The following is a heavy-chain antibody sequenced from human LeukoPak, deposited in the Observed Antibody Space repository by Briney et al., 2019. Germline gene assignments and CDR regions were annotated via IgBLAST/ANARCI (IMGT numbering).Heavy chain of an antibody. CDR3: ARDAPRGWFDP. V-gene: IGHV4-59*01. CDR1: GSSISSYY. Sequence: SETLSLTCTVSGSSISSYYWSWIRQPPGKGLEWIGYIYYSGSTNYNPSLKSRVTISVDTSKNQFSLKLSSVTAADTAVYYCARDAPRGWFDPWGQGTLVTVSS. J-gene: IGHJ5*02. CDR2: IYYSGST.